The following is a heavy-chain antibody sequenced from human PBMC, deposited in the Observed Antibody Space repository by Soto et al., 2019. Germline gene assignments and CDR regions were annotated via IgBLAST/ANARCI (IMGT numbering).Heavy chain of an antibody. V-gene: IGHV1-69*02. D-gene: IGHD3-10*01. CDR1: GGTFSSYT. J-gene: IGHJ3*02. CDR2: IIPILGIA. CDR3: ARALNMVRGGIGAFDI. Sequence: QVQLVQSGAEVKKPGSSVKVSCKASGGTFSSYTISWVRQAPGQGLEWMGRIIPILGIANYAQKFQGRVTITADKSTSTADMEVSSLRSEDTAVYYCARALNMVRGGIGAFDIWGQGTMVTVSS.